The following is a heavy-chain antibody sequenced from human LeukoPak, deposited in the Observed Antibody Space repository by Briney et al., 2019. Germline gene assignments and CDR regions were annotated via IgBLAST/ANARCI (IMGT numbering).Heavy chain of an antibody. D-gene: IGHD6-13*01. J-gene: IGHJ3*02. CDR1: GYTFSDYY. V-gene: IGHV1-2*02. CDR2: INPNSGGT. CDR3: ARSNGYSAFDI. Sequence: ASVKVSCKTSGYTFSDYYIHWVRQAPGHGLEWMGWINPNSGGTNYAQKFQGRVTLTRDTSINTAYMELSRLRSDDTAVYYCARSNGYSAFDIWGQGTMVTASS.